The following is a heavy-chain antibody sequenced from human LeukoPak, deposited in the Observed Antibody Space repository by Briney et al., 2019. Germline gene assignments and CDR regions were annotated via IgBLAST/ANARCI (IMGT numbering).Heavy chain of an antibody. Sequence: GGSLRLSCAASGFTFSNAWMSWVRQAPGKGLEWVGRIKSKTDGGTTDYAAPVKGRFTISRDDSKNTLYLQMNSLKTEDTAVYYCTTDLVLRYLFKHYFDYWGQGTLVTVSS. J-gene: IGHJ4*02. CDR1: GFTFSNAW. CDR3: TTDLVLRYLFKHYFDY. D-gene: IGHD3-9*01. V-gene: IGHV3-15*01. CDR2: IKSKTDGGTT.